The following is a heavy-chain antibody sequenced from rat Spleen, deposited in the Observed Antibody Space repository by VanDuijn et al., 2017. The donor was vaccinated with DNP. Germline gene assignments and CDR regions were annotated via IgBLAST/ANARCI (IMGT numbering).Heavy chain of an antibody. J-gene: IGHJ1*01. D-gene: IGHD1-6*01. CDR1: GFTFSDYY. V-gene: IGHV5-22*01. Sequence: EVQLVESGGGLVQPGRSLKLSCAASGFTFSDYYMAWVRQAPKKGLEWVASITNTGGSTYYLDSVRGRFTVSRDNAKSTLYLQMNSLRSEDTATYYCARMYTTDYYWYFDFWGPGTMVSVSS. CDR3: ARMYTTDYYWYFDF. CDR2: ITNTGGST.